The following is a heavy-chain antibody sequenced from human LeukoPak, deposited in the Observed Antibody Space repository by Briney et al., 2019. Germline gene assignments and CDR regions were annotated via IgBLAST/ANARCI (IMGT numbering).Heavy chain of an antibody. Sequence: GASVKVSCKASGGTFSSYAISWMRQAPGQGLEWMGGIIPIFGTANYAQKFQGRVTITADKSTSTAYMELSRLRSEDTAVYYCARESLVTTREQYWYFDLWGRGTLVTVSS. CDR2: IIPIFGTA. CDR3: ARESLVTTREQYWYFDL. CDR1: GGTFSSYA. J-gene: IGHJ2*01. D-gene: IGHD4-17*01. V-gene: IGHV1-69*06.